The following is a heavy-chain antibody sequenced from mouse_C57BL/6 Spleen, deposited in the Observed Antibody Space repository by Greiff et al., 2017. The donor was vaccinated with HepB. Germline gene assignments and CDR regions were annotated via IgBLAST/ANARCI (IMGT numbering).Heavy chain of an antibody. Sequence: EAQLQQSGPELVKPGASVKISCKASGYSFTDYNMNWVKQSYGKSLEWIGVINPNYGTTSYNQKFKGKATLTVDQSSSTAYMKLNSLTSEDSAVYYWARDGDYYGSSSWFAYWGRGTLVTVSA. CDR1: GYSFTDYN. V-gene: IGHV1-39*01. CDR2: INPNYGTT. D-gene: IGHD1-1*01. CDR3: ARDGDYYGSSSWFAY. J-gene: IGHJ3*01.